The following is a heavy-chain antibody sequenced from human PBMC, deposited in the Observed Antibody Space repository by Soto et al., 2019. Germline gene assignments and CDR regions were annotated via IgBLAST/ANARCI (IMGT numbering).Heavy chain of an antibody. J-gene: IGHJ4*02. V-gene: IGHV4-61*01. CDR3: ARDFAYFDS. CDR1: GGSFKSGSYS. D-gene: IGHD3-3*01. CDR2: VYHTGRT. Sequence: QVQLQESGPGLVKPSETLSLTCTVSGGSFKSGSYSWGWIRQPPGKGLEWIGYVYHTGRTSYNPSLKRRVSISMDTSKNQFSLNLDSVTAADTAVYFCARDFAYFDSWGQGTLVTVSS.